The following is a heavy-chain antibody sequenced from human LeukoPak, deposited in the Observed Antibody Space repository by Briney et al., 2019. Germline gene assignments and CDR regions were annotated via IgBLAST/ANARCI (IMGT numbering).Heavy chain of an antibody. V-gene: IGHV1-24*01. CDR3: ARGHSSSSDY. Sequence: GASVKVSCKVSGYTLTELSMHWVRQAPGKGLEWMGGFDPEDGETIYAQKFQGRVTITADKSTSTAYMELSSLRSEDTAVYYCARGHSSSSDYWGQGTLVTVSS. CDR2: FDPEDGET. CDR1: GYTLTELS. J-gene: IGHJ4*02. D-gene: IGHD6-13*01.